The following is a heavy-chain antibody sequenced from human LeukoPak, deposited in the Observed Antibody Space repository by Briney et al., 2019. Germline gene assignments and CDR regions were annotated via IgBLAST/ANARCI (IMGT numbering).Heavy chain of an antibody. CDR1: GFSFSTYW. D-gene: IGHD5-18*01. CDR2: IKEDGSQK. CDR3: AKDPTAMALGYFDL. V-gene: IGHV3-7*03. Sequence: GGSLRLSCAPSGFSFSTYWMSWVRQAPGKGLEWVANIKEDGSQKYYVDSVKGRFTIFRDNAKNSLSLQMNSLRVDDTALYYCAKDPTAMALGYFDLWGRGTLVTVSS. J-gene: IGHJ2*01.